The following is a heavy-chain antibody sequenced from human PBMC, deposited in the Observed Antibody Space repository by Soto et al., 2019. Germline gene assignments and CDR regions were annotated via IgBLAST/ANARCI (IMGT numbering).Heavy chain of an antibody. D-gene: IGHD3-22*01. CDR1: GYNFTSHY. Sequence: GASVKVSCKTSGYNFTSHYIHWVRQAPGQRLESMGIIYPRGGSTIYAQKFQGKVTMTRDTSTHTLYMELSSLRSEDTAIYYCARVGYSSTGTTLNFHGLDVWGQGTTVTVSS. J-gene: IGHJ6*02. CDR3: ARVGYSSTGTTLNFHGLDV. CDR2: IYPRGGST. V-gene: IGHV1-46*01.